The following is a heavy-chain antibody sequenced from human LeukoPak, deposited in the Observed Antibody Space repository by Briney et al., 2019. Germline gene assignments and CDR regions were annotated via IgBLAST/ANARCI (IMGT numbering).Heavy chain of an antibody. CDR3: ASGPYYYDSSGTEMDV. Sequence: SETLSLTCTVSGGSISSGSYYWSWIRQPARKGLEWIGRIYTSGSTNYNPSLKSRVTISVDTSKNQFSLKLSSVTAADTAVYYCASGPYYYDSSGTEMDVWGKGTTVTISS. CDR1: GGSISSGSYY. CDR2: IYTSGST. D-gene: IGHD3-22*01. J-gene: IGHJ6*04. V-gene: IGHV4-61*02.